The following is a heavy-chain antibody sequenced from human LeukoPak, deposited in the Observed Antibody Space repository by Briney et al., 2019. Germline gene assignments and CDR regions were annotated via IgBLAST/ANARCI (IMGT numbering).Heavy chain of an antibody. D-gene: IGHD3-22*01. CDR2: IYSGGST. CDR1: GFTVSSNY. CDR3: ARGYYDSSGYYIDY. J-gene: IGHJ4*02. V-gene: IGHV3-53*01. Sequence: QTGGSLRPSCAASGFTVSSNYMSWVRQAPGKGLEWVSVIYSGGSTYYADSVKGRFTISRDNSKNTLYLQMNSLRAEDTAVYYCARGYYDSSGYYIDYWGQGTLVTVSS.